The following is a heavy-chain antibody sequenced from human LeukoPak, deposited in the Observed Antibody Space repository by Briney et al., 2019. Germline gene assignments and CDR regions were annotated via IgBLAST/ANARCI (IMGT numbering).Heavy chain of an antibody. CDR3: AREATTVTTLRGDYYYGMDV. CDR1: GFTFSSYA. Sequence: GGSLRLSCAASGFTFSSYAMSWVRQAPGKGLEWVSAISGSGGGTYYADSVKGRFTISRDNSKNTLYLQMNSLRAEDTAVYYCAREATTVTTLRGDYYYGMDVWGQGTTVTVSS. D-gene: IGHD4-11*01. CDR2: ISGSGGGT. V-gene: IGHV3-23*01. J-gene: IGHJ6*02.